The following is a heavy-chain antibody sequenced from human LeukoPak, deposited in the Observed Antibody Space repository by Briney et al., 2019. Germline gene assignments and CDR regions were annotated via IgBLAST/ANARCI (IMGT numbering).Heavy chain of an antibody. CDR1: GFTFSSYT. D-gene: IGHD1-1*01. CDR2: ISGSNSYI. J-gene: IGHJ4*02. V-gene: IGHV3-21*01. CDR3: ARALTTLTYEGY. Sequence: GGSLRLSCAASGFTFSSYTMHWIRQAPGKGLEWASSISGSNSYIFYADSVKGRFTVSRDNAKDSLYLQMNSLRAEDTAVYYCARALTTLTYEGYWGQGTLVTVS.